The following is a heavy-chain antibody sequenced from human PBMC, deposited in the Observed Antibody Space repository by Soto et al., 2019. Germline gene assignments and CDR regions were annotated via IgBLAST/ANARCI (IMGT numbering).Heavy chain of an antibody. V-gene: IGHV4-38-2*01. D-gene: IGHD3-10*01. Sequence: TLSLTCAFSGYSITSDYYWGWIRQPPGKGLEWIGSIYSGSTYYNPSLKSRVTISVDTSKNQFSLRLTSVTAADTAMYYCAKKGYYPSGKINLFDSWGQGTLVTVSS. J-gene: IGHJ4*02. CDR1: GYSITSDYY. CDR2: IYSGST. CDR3: AKKGYYPSGKINLFDS.